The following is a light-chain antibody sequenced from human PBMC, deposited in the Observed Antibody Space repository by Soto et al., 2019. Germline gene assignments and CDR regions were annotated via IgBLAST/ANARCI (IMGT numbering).Light chain of an antibody. CDR1: QSSSRD. Sequence: IHLTQAPFSLSASIVDRVTITFRASQSSSRDLNWYKQKPGKAPRLLISDASNLETGVTSRFSGSGSGTDFTFNIRRLQPEDIATYFCQQYENPPTFGQGTRLEIK. CDR2: DAS. V-gene: IGKV1-33*01. J-gene: IGKJ5*01. CDR3: QQYENPPT.